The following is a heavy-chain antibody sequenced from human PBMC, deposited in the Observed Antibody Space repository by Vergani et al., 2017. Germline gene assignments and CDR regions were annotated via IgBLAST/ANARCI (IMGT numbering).Heavy chain of an antibody. J-gene: IGHJ4*02. CDR1: GFTFNHYA. CDR2: ISGSGGST. D-gene: IGHD1-26*01. V-gene: IGHV3-23*01. Sequence: EVQLLESGGDLVQPGGSLRLSCAASGFTFNHYAMNWVRQAPGKGLEWVSGISGSGGSTYYAGSVKGRFTISRDSSKNTLYLQMNSLSAGDTAVYYCAKEYGGSYSYFDYWGQGTLVTVSS. CDR3: AKEYGGSYSYFDY.